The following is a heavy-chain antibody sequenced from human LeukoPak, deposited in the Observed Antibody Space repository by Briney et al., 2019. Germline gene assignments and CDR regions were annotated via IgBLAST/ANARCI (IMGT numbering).Heavy chain of an antibody. Sequence: GGSLRLSCAASGFTFSSYNMNWVRQAPGKGLEWVSSITSSSNYIYYADSVKGRFTISRDNSKNTLYLQMNSLRAEDTAVYYCANGNRCTSPNCLGYYYFYMDVWGKGTTVTVSS. CDR2: ITSSSNYI. D-gene: IGHD2-8*01. CDR3: ANGNRCTSPNCLGYYYFYMDV. V-gene: IGHV3-21*04. J-gene: IGHJ6*03. CDR1: GFTFSSYN.